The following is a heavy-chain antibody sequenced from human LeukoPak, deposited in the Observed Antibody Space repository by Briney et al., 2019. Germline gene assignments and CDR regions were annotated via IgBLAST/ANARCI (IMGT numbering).Heavy chain of an antibody. CDR2: INPNSGGT. Sequence: ASVKVSCKASGYTFTDYYMHWVRQAPGQGLEWMGFINPNSGGTNYAQKFQGRVTMTRDTSITTAYMELSRLSSDDTAVYYCARHPGKVTNDWYFDLWGRGTLVTVSS. D-gene: IGHD4-23*01. J-gene: IGHJ2*01. V-gene: IGHV1-2*02. CDR1: GYTFTDYY. CDR3: ARHPGKVTNDWYFDL.